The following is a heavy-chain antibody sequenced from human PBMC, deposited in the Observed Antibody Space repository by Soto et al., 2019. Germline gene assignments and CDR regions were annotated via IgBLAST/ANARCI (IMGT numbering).Heavy chain of an antibody. CDR1: GFTFSSYS. D-gene: IGHD3-22*01. J-gene: IGHJ4*02. CDR2: ISGSGGST. CDR3: AKDRDALGSGYYCDY. V-gene: IGHV3-23*01. Sequence: GGSLRLSCAASGFTFSSYSMSWVRQAPGKGLEWVGSISGSGGSTYYADSVKGRFTITRDNSRNTLYLQINSLRAEDTALYYCAKDRDALGSGYYCDYWGPGTLVTVSP.